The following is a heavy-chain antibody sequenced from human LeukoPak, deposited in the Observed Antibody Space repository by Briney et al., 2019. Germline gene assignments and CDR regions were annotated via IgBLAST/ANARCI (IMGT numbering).Heavy chain of an antibody. Sequence: GRSLRPSCAASGFTFSSYAMHWVRQAPGKGLEWVAVISYDGSNKYYADSVKGRFTISRDNSKNTLYLQMNSLRAEDTAVYYCARELFPSMVGGSYLPSDYWGQGTLVTVSS. CDR1: GFTFSSYA. CDR3: ARELFPSMVGGSYLPSDY. V-gene: IGHV3-30-3*01. CDR2: ISYDGSNK. D-gene: IGHD1-26*01. J-gene: IGHJ4*02.